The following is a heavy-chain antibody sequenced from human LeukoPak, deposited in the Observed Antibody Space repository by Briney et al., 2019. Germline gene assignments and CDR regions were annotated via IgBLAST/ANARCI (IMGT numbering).Heavy chain of an antibody. D-gene: IGHD6-13*01. CDR2: IYHSGST. Sequence: SETLSLTCTVSGDSISSYYWSWIRQPPGKGLEWIGYIYHSGSTNYNPSLKSRVSISADTSKDQFSLKLASVTAADTAVYYCATGYSSTWYYFDYWGQGTLVTVSS. V-gene: IGHV4-59*01. J-gene: IGHJ4*02. CDR3: ATGYSSTWYYFDY. CDR1: GDSISSYY.